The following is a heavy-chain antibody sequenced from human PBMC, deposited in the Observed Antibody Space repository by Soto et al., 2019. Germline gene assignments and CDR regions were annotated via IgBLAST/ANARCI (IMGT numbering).Heavy chain of an antibody. CDR3: ARDKQWLAYNWFDP. V-gene: IGHV4-31*03. J-gene: IGHJ5*02. CDR2: IYYSGST. CDR1: GGSISSGGYY. Sequence: PSETLSLTCTVSGGSISSGGYYWSWIRQHPGKGLEWIGYIYYSGSTYYNPSLKSRVTISVDTSKNQFSLKLSSVTAADTAVYYCARDKQWLAYNWFDPWGQGTLVTVSS. D-gene: IGHD6-19*01.